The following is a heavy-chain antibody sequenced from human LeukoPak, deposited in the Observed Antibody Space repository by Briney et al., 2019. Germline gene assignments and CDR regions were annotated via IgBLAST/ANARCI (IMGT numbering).Heavy chain of an antibody. CDR1: GYTFSGYY. D-gene: IGHD3-3*01. J-gene: IGHJ4*02. CDR2: INPNNGGT. Sequence: ASLKVSCKAYGYTFSGYYMHWVRQAPGRGLEWMGWINPNNGGTKYEQKFQGRVTMTRDTSINTAYMELTRLRSDDTAVYYCAVWKGYVDFWSGPFDYWGQGTLVTVSS. V-gene: IGHV1-2*02. CDR3: AVWKGYVDFWSGPFDY.